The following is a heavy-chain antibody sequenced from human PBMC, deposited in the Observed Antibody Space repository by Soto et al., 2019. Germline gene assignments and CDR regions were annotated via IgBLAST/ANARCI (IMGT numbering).Heavy chain of an antibody. CDR2: ISGSGGST. CDR1: GFTFSSYA. D-gene: IGHD6-13*01. V-gene: IGHV3-23*01. CDR3: ARSQQLGNWFDP. Sequence: GGSLRLSCAASGFTFSSYAMSWVRQAPGKGLEWVSAISGSGGSTYYADSVKGRFTISRDNSKNTLYLQMNSLRAEDTAVYYCARSQQLGNWFDPWGQGTLVTVSS. J-gene: IGHJ5*02.